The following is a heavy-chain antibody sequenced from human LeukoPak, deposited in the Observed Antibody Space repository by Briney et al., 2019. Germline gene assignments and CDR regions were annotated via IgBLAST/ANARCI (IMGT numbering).Heavy chain of an antibody. V-gene: IGHV4-59*01. CDR3: ARDARRCWFDP. D-gene: IGHD4-17*01. J-gene: IGHJ5*02. CDR2: MYYSGST. CDR1: GGSISSYY. Sequence: PSETLSLTCTVSGGSISSYYWSWIRQPPGKGLEWIGYMYYSGSTNYNPSLKSRVTISVDTSKNQFSLKLSSVTAADTAVYYCARDARRCWFDPWGQGTLVTVSS.